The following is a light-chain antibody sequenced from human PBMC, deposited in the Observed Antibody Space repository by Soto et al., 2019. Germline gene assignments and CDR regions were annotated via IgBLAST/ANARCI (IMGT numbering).Light chain of an antibody. Sequence: DIQMTQSPPSVSASVGDRVIITCRTSQTVSTYLSWYQQKLGKAPRLLIYGASKLQGGVPSRFDGSGSGTDLTLTIVNFQPEDFATYYCQQSFSTPPTFGRGTKVEI. CDR3: QQSFSTPPT. V-gene: IGKV1-39*01. CDR1: QTVSTY. CDR2: GAS. J-gene: IGKJ4*02.